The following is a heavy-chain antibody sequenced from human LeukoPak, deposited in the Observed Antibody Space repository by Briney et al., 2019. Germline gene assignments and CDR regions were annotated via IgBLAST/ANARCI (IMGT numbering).Heavy chain of an antibody. J-gene: IGHJ6*03. V-gene: IGHV4-4*07. D-gene: IGHD1-26*01. CDR3: ARVLVGASYYYYMDD. CDR1: GGSISSYY. CDR2: IYTSGNT. Sequence: SETLSLTCTVSGGSISSYYWSWIRQPAGKGLEWIGRIYTSGNTNYNPSLKSRVITSVDKSKNQFSLKLSSVTAADTAVYYCARVLVGASYYYYMDDWGNGTTVTVSS.